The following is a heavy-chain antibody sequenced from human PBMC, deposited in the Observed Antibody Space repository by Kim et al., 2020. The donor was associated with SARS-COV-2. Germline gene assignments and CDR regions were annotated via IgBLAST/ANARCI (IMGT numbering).Heavy chain of an antibody. CDR2: INSDGSST. Sequence: GSLRLSCAASGFTFSSYWMHWVRQAPGKGLVWVSRINSDGSSTSYADSVKGRFTISRDNAKNTLYLQMNSLRAEDTAVYYCARDLSTTSLAVAGTEDYWGQGTLVTVSS. J-gene: IGHJ4*02. D-gene: IGHD6-19*01. CDR3: ARDLSTTSLAVAGTEDY. CDR1: GFTFSSYW. V-gene: IGHV3-74*01.